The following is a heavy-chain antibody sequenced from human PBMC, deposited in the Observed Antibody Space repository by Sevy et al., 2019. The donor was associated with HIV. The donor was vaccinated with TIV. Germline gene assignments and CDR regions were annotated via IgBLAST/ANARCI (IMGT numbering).Heavy chain of an antibody. CDR1: GGSITSLY. D-gene: IGHD1-26*01. J-gene: IGHJ4*02. CDR3: AGENAWGRGYS. CDR2: IYYFGNT. V-gene: IGHV4-59*08. Sequence: SETLSLTCTVSGGSITSLYWGWIRQPPGKGLEWIANIYYFGNTNYNPSLKSRVTISLDTSKNQFSLRLSSVTAADTAIYYGAGENAWGRGYSWGQGTLVTVSS.